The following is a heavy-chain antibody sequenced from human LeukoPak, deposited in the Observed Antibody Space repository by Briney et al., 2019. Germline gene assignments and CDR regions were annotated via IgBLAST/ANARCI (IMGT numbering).Heavy chain of an antibody. J-gene: IGHJ6*03. V-gene: IGHV4-59*01. D-gene: IGHD2-15*01. CDR1: GASTTSYY. Sequence: SETLSLTCAVSGASTTSYYWSWIRQPPGKGLEWIGFVYHSGSTNYNPSLRSRVTISLETSKNQFSLKLSSVTAADTAVYYCAREGGSGGNNYYYYMDVWGKGTTVTVSS. CDR3: AREGGSGGNNYYYYMDV. CDR2: VYHSGST.